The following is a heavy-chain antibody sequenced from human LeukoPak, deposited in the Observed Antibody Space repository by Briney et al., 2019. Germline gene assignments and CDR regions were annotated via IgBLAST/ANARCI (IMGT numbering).Heavy chain of an antibody. Sequence: GGSLRLSCAASGLTVSSNSMSWVRQAPGKGLEWVSVIYSGGSTYYADSVKGRFTISRDNSKNTLYLQMNSLRAEDTAVYYCATPRAESYYGMDVWGQGTTVTVSS. CDR2: IYSGGST. J-gene: IGHJ6*02. CDR1: GLTVSSNS. D-gene: IGHD6-19*01. V-gene: IGHV3-66*01. CDR3: ATPRAESYYGMDV.